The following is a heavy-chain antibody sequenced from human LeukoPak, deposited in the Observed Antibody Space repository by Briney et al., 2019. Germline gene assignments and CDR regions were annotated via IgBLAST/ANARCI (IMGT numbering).Heavy chain of an antibody. V-gene: IGHV4-38-2*02. CDR2: IYHSGST. Sequence: TSDTLSLTCTVSGYSISSGYYWGWIRQPPGKWLEWIWSIYHSGSTYYNPSLKSRVTISVDTSKNQFSLKLSSVTAADTAVYYCARAFLARYENYYYYMDVWGKGTTVTVSS. CDR1: GYSISSGYY. CDR3: ARAFLARYENYYYYMDV. D-gene: IGHD3-16*02. J-gene: IGHJ6*03.